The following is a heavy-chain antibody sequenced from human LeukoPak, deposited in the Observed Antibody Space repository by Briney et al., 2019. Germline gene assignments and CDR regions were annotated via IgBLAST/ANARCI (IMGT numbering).Heavy chain of an antibody. D-gene: IGHD4-11*01. J-gene: IGHJ4*02. CDR3: ASDRLGLSFDN. CDR2: IYSGGST. Sequence: GGSLRLSCAASGFTVSSNYMSWVRQAPGKGLEWVSVIYSGGSTYYADSVKGRFTISRDNSKNTLHLQINSLRAEDTAVYYCASDRLGLSFDNWGQGTLVTVSS. V-gene: IGHV3-66*01. CDR1: GFTVSSNY.